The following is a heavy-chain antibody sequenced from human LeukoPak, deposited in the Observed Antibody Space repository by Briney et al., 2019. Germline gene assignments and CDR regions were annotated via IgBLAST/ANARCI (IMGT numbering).Heavy chain of an antibody. Sequence: GGSLRLSCAASGFTFSSYGMHWVRQAPGKGLEWVAVIWYDGSNKYYADSVKGRFTISRDNSKNTLYLQMNSLRAEDTAVYYCARDQLVYDFWSGCLDYYYYGMDVWGQGTTVTVSS. J-gene: IGHJ6*02. D-gene: IGHD3-3*01. CDR2: IWYDGSNK. V-gene: IGHV3-33*01. CDR1: GFTFSSYG. CDR3: ARDQLVYDFWSGCLDYYYYGMDV.